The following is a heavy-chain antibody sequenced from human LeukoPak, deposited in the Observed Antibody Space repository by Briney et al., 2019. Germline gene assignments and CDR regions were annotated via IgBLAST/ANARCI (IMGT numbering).Heavy chain of an antibody. Sequence: GRSLRLSCAASGFTFDDYGMHWVRQAPGKGLEWVSGISYNSGSIGYADSVKGRFTISRDSAKNSLYLQMNSLGAEDTALYYCAKDLGYCSGGRCFTPVWYGMDVWGQGTTVTVSS. V-gene: IGHV3-9*01. CDR2: ISYNSGSI. D-gene: IGHD2-15*01. CDR3: AKDLGYCSGGRCFTPVWYGMDV. J-gene: IGHJ6*02. CDR1: GFTFDDYG.